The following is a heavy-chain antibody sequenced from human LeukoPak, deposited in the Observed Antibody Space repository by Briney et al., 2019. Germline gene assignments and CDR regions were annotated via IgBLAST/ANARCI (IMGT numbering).Heavy chain of an antibody. CDR2: IYTSGST. CDR1: GGSISSYY. D-gene: IGHD6-19*01. CDR3: ARGGGWYLSIRRFDY. J-gene: IGHJ4*02. Sequence: PSETLSLTCTVSGGSISSYYWSWIRQPAGKGLEWIGRIYTSGSTNYNPSLESRVTISLDKSKNLFSLKLSSVTAADTAVYYCARGGGWYLSIRRFDYWGQGTLVTVSS. V-gene: IGHV4-4*07.